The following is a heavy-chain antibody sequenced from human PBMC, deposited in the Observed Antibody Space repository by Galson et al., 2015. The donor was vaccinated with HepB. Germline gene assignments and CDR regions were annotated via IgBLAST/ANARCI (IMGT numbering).Heavy chain of an antibody. CDR1: GFTFSNYG. CDR3: ASQKCVVGDWVWAEVGY. Sequence: SLRLSGAASGFTFSNYGMHWVRQPPGKGLEWVAVIWNDGNNKYYADSVKGRFTISRDNAKNTLYLQMNSLRAEDTAVYFCASQKCVVGDWVWAEVGYWGQGTLVTVSS. CDR2: IWNDGNNK. J-gene: IGHJ4*02. V-gene: IGHV3-33*03. D-gene: IGHD2-21*01.